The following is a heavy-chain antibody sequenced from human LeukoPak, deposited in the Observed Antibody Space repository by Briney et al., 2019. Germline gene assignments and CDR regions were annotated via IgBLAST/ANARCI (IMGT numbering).Heavy chain of an antibody. CDR2: IKQDGSEK. CDR3: ARDKVVGPSNFDY. V-gene: IGHV3-7*01. Sequence: GGSLRLSCAASGFTFSSYWMSWVRQAPGKGLEWVANIKQDGSEKYYVDSVKGRSAISRDNAKNSLYLQMNSLRAEDTAVYYCARDKVVGPSNFDYWGQGTLVTVSS. CDR1: GFTFSSYW. D-gene: IGHD1-26*01. J-gene: IGHJ4*02.